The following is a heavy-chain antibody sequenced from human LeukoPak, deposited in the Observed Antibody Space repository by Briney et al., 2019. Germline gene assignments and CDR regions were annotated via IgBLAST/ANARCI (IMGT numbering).Heavy chain of an antibody. CDR1: GGSISSSSYY. CDR3: VRRHGGKGAYYYYYGMDV. Sequence: SETLSLTCTVSGGSISSSSYYWGWIRQPPGKGLEWIGSIYYSGSTYYNPSLKSRVTISVDASKNQFSLKLSSVTAADTAVYYCVRRHGGKGAYYYYYGMDVWGQGTTVTVSS. D-gene: IGHD4-23*01. J-gene: IGHJ6*02. CDR2: IYYSGST. V-gene: IGHV4-39*01.